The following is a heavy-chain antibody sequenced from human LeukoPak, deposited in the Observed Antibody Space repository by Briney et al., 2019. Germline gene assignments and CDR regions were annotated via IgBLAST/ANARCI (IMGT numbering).Heavy chain of an antibody. D-gene: IGHD4-23*01. CDR2: ISSSSSYI. V-gene: IGHV3-21*01. CDR1: GFTFSSYS. CDR3: ARDNYGGNSGGLDW. Sequence: GGSLRLSCAASGFTFSSYSMNWVRQAPGKGLEWVSSISSSSSYIYYADSVKGRFTISRDNAKNSLYLQMNSLRAEDTAVYYCARDNYGGNSGGLDWWGQGTLVTVSS. J-gene: IGHJ4*02.